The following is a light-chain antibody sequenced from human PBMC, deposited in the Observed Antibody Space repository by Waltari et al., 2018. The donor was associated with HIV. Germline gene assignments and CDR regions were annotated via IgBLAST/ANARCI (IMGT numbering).Light chain of an antibody. CDR2: LGS. Sequence: DIVMTQSPLSLPVTPGEPASISCRSSQSTLHSNGYNYLDWYLQTPGQSPQLLIYLGSNRATGVPHRFSGSGSGTDFTLKVSRVEAEDVGIYYCMQTLQTPITFGQGTRLEIK. CDR3: MQTLQTPIT. J-gene: IGKJ5*01. CDR1: QSTLHSNGYNY. V-gene: IGKV2-28*01.